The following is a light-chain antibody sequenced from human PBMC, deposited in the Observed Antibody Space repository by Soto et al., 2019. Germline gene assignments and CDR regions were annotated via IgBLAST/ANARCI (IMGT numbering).Light chain of an antibody. CDR1: QSISSN. V-gene: IGKV3-15*01. CDR2: DTS. Sequence: EIVLTQSPATLSVSPGERATLSCRASQSISSNLAWYQQKPGQAPRLLIYDTSTRATGIPGRFSGGGSGTEFTLTISSLQPDDLAIYYCQQYNNYFTFGQGTKVDIK. J-gene: IGKJ1*01. CDR3: QQYNNYFT.